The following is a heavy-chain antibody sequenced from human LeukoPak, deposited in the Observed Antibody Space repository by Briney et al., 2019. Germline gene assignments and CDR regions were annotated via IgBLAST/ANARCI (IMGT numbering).Heavy chain of an antibody. D-gene: IGHD3-9*01. CDR2: ISGSGGST. V-gene: IGHV3-23*01. CDR3: AFHYDIFTGFDYFDY. J-gene: IGHJ4*02. CDR1: GFTFSSYA. Sequence: PGGSLRLSCAASGFTFSSYAMSWVRQAPGKGLEWVSAISGSGGSTYYADSVKGRFTISRDNSKNTLYLQMNSLRAEDTAVYYCAFHYDIFTGFDYFDYWVQGTLVTVSS.